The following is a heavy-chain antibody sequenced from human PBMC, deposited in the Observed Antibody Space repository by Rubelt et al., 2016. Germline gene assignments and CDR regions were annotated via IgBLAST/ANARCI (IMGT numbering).Heavy chain of an antibody. CDR2: INGGNGDT. D-gene: IGHD6-19*01. J-gene: IGHJ4*02. CDR1: GYTFSNYA. V-gene: IGHV1-3*01. CDR3: ARGYSSGWYVVY. Sequence: QVQLVQSGAEVKKPGASVKVSCKASGYTFSNYALHWVRQAPGQRLEWMGWINGGNGDTKYSQNLQGRVTITSDTSASPAYMALSSLRSEDTAVYYCARGYSSGWYVVYWGQGTLVTVSP.